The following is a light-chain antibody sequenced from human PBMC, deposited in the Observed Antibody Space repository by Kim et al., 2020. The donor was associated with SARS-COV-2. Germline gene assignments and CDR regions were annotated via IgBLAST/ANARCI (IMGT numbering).Light chain of an antibody. Sequence: QSALTQSASVSGSPGQSITISCTGTSSDIGGYNFVSWYQQHPGKAPKLMIYDVTKRPSGVSSRFSGSKSGTTASLTISGLQAEDEGEYFCTSYTTRDTFVFGTGTKV. CDR2: DVT. V-gene: IGLV2-14*03. J-gene: IGLJ1*01. CDR3: TSYTTRDTFV. CDR1: SSDIGGYNF.